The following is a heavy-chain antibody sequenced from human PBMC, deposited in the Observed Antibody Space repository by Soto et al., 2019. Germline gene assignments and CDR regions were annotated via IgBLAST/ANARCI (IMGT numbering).Heavy chain of an antibody. Sequence: SGPTLVNPTQTLTLTCTFSGFSLSTSGVGVGWIRQPPGKALEWLALIYWDDDKRYSPSLKSRLTITKDTSKNQVVLTMTNMERVVKATDYSTHYGDRDRGSPPADFDIWGQGTMVTVSS. D-gene: IGHD3-10*01. V-gene: IGHV2-5*02. J-gene: IGHJ3*02. CDR1: GFSLSTSGVG. CDR2: IYWDDDK. CDR3: THYGDRDRGSPPADFDI.